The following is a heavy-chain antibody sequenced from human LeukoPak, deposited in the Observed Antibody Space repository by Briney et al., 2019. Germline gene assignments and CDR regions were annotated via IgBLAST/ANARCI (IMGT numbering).Heavy chain of an antibody. D-gene: IGHD5-12*01. CDR1: GYTFTSYG. CDR3: ARGSARRGYSGYDYYYYGMDV. Sequence: GASVKVSCKASGYTFTSYGISWVRQAPGQGLEWMGWISAYNGNTNYAQKLQGRVTMTTDTSTSTAYMELRSLRSDDTAVYYCARGSARRGYSGYDYYYYGMDVWGQGTTVTVSS. CDR2: ISAYNGNT. J-gene: IGHJ6*02. V-gene: IGHV1-18*01.